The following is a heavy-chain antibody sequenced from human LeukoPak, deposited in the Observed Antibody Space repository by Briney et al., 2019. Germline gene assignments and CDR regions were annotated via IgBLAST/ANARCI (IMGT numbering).Heavy chain of an antibody. CDR2: INHSGST. D-gene: IGHD3-22*01. CDR1: GGSFSGYY. CDR3: ARGPGDYYDSTPLDY. Sequence: SETLSLTCAVYGGSFSGYYWSWIRQPPGKGLEWIGEINHSGSTNYNLSLKSRVTISVDTSKNQFSLKLSSVTAADTAVYYCARGPGDYYDSTPLDYWGQGTLVTVSS. V-gene: IGHV4-34*01. J-gene: IGHJ4*02.